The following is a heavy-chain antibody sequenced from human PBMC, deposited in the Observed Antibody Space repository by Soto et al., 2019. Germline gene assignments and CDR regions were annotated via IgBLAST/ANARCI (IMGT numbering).Heavy chain of an antibody. CDR1: GGSISSYY. Sequence: ASETLCLTCTVAGGSISSYYWSWIRQPPGKGLEWIGYISYSGSTKYNPSLKSRVTISEDTSKNQFSLKLSSVTAADTAVYYCARLRNYYDSSGYYQIVDYWGQGTLVTVSS. CDR3: ARLRNYYDSSGYYQIVDY. D-gene: IGHD3-22*01. V-gene: IGHV4-59*01. J-gene: IGHJ4*02. CDR2: ISYSGST.